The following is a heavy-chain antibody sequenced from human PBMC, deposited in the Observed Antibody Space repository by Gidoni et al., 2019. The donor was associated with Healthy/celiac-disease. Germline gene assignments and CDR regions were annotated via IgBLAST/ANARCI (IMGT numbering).Heavy chain of an antibody. J-gene: IGHJ4*02. CDR2: ISAYKGNT. Sequence: QVQLVQSGAEVKKPGASVKISCKVSGYTFTSYGTSRVRQAPGQGLECMGWISAYKGNTNYAQKLQGRVTMTTDTSTSTAYMELRSLRSDDTAVYYCARDQRRGGSGSYYQGNSGYWGQGTLVTVSS. CDR1: GYTFTSYG. D-gene: IGHD1-26*01. CDR3: ARDQRRGGSGSYYQGNSGY. V-gene: IGHV1-18*01.